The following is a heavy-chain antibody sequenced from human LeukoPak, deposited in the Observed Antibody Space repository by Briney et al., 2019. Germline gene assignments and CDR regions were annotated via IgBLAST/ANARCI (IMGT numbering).Heavy chain of an antibody. CDR3: AKDRPNYYGSNGHYYRRDGDY. D-gene: IGHD3-22*01. CDR2: ISSSGSTI. CDR1: GFTLSDYY. Sequence: GGSLRLSCAASGFTLSDYYMSWIRQAPGKGLEWVSYISSSGSTIYYADSVKGRFTISRDNAKNSLYLQMNSLRVEDTAVYFCAKDRPNYYGSNGHYYRRDGDYWGQGTLVTVSS. V-gene: IGHV3-11*01. J-gene: IGHJ4*02.